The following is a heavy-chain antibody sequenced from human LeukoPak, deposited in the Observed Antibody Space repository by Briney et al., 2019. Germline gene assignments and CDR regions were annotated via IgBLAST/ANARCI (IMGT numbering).Heavy chain of an antibody. J-gene: IGHJ4*02. CDR3: AKDVVVVTAIALYFDY. D-gene: IGHD2-21*02. Sequence: GGSLRLSCAASGFTFSSYNMNWVRQAPGKGLEWVSSITSSSSYIYYADSVKGRFTISRDNAKNSLYLQMNSLRAEDTAVYYCAKDVVVVTAIALYFDYWGQGTLVTVSS. CDR2: ITSSSSYI. CDR1: GFTFSSYN. V-gene: IGHV3-21*04.